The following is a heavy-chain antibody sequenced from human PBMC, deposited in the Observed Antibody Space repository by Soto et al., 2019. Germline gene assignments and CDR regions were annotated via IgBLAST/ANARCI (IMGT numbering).Heavy chain of an antibody. V-gene: IGHV4-30-2*01. Sequence: SETLSLTCAVSGGSISIAGYSLCWIRQPPGKGLEWIGYINHSGSTYYNPSLKSRVTISVDTSKNQFSLKLSSVTAADTAVYYCARVYTTPHRFWSGFQLKSYMDVWGKGTTVTVSS. CDR2: INHSGST. CDR3: ARVYTTPHRFWSGFQLKSYMDV. J-gene: IGHJ6*03. CDR1: GGSISIAGYS. D-gene: IGHD3-3*01.